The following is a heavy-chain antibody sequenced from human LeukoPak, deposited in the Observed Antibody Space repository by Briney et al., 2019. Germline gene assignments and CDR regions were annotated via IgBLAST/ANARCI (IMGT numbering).Heavy chain of an antibody. J-gene: IGHJ4*02. CDR2: IWSDGST. CDR3: ARGLPGYEFGLRGALFDH. V-gene: IGHV3-53*01. CDR1: GFTVSSNY. Sequence: PGGSLRLSCAVSGFTVSSNYMSWVRQAPGKGLEWVSVIWSDGSTHYAASVKGRFTISRDNSKNTVYFQMNSLRAEDTAVYYCARGLPGYEFGLRGALFDHWGQGTLVTVSS. D-gene: IGHD3-10*01.